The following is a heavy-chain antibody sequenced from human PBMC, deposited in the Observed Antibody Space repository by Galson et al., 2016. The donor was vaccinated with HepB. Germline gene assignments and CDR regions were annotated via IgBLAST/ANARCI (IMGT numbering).Heavy chain of an antibody. V-gene: IGHV3-21*01. CDR3: VKSTVRHLRYSGMDV. Sequence: SLRLSCAASGFTFSSYSMSWVRQAPGKGLEWVSSTGTGTGYIYYAVSLKGRFTISRDDAQNSLFLQMNSLRVEDTAVYYCVKSTVRHLRYSGMDVWGQGTTVTVSS. J-gene: IGHJ6*02. CDR2: TGTGTGYI. D-gene: IGHD4-11*01. CDR1: GFTFSSYS.